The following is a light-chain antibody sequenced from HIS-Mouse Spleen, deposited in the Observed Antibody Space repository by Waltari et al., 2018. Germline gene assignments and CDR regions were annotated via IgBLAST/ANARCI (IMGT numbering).Light chain of an antibody. CDR2: DDS. J-gene: IGLJ2*01. CDR3: HVWDSSSDHVV. Sequence: SYVLTQPPSVSVAPGKTARITCGGNNIGSKSVHWYQQKPGQAPVLVVYDDSDRPSGITERFSGANSGNTATLTISRVEAGDEADYYCHVWDSSSDHVVFGGGTKLTVL. V-gene: IGLV3-21*03. CDR1: NIGSKS.